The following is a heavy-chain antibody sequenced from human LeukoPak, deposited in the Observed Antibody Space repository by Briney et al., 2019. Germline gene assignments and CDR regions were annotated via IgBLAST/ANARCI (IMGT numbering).Heavy chain of an antibody. V-gene: IGHV1-2*06. J-gene: IGHJ4*02. Sequence: ASVKVSCKASGFTFTSSAVQWVRQARGQRLEWMGRINPNSGGTNYAQKFQGRVIMTRDTSISTAYMELLRSDDTAVYYCASEGPGDLAYWGQGTLVTVSS. CDR3: ASEGPGDLAY. CDR1: GFTFTSSA. D-gene: IGHD4-17*01. CDR2: INPNSGGT.